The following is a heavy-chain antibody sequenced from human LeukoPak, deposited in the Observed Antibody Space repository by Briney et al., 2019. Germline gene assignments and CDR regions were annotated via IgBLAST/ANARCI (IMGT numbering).Heavy chain of an antibody. Sequence: HPGGSLRLSCAASGFTFDDYAMHWVRQAPGKGLEWVSLISGDGGSTYYADSVKGRFTISRDNSKNPLYLQMNSLRTEDTALYYCAKGATPWGFGENFDYWGQGTLVTVSS. V-gene: IGHV3-43*02. CDR3: AKGATPWGFGENFDY. J-gene: IGHJ4*02. CDR1: GFTFDDYA. D-gene: IGHD3-10*01. CDR2: ISGDGGST.